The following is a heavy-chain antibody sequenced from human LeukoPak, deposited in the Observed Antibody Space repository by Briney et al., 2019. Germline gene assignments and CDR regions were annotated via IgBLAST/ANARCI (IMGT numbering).Heavy chain of an antibody. J-gene: IGHJ4*02. D-gene: IGHD1-1*01. CDR2: ILYSGTTT. Sequence: PSETLSLTCTVSGGSISPYYWSWIRQTPGKGLEWIGYILYSGTTTNYNPSLKSRVTISVDTSKNQFSLKLSSVTAADTAVYYCARVGDWNDLVYWGQGTQVTVSS. V-gene: IGHV4-59*01. CDR3: ARVGDWNDLVY. CDR1: GGSISPYY.